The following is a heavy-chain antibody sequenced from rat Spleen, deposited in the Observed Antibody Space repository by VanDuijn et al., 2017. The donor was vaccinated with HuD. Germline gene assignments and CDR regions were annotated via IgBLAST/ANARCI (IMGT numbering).Heavy chain of an antibody. CDR3: TGEWYYGSSTY. CDR1: GFSLISNS. J-gene: IGHJ3*01. D-gene: IGHD1-7*01. CDR2: IRHDGNT. Sequence: QVQLKESGPGLVQPSQTLSLTCTVSGFSLISNSVHWVRQPPGKGLEWMGGIRHDGNTDYNSTLKSRLSISRDASKSQVFLKMNSLQTEDTAIYFCTGEWYYGSSTYWGQGTLVTVSS. V-gene: IGHV2-1*01.